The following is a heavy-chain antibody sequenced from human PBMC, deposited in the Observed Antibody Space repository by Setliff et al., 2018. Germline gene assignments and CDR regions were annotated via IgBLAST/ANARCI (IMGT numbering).Heavy chain of an antibody. CDR3: ARLRGAFDY. V-gene: IGHV4-59*01. CDR1: GGSISSYY. Sequence: SETLSLTCTVSGGSISSYYWSWIRQPPGKRLEWIGYIYYSGSTNYNPSLESRVTISVGTSKNQFSLRLNPATAADTAVYYCARLRGAFDYWGQGTLVTVSS. J-gene: IGHJ4*02. D-gene: IGHD3-16*01. CDR2: IYYSGST.